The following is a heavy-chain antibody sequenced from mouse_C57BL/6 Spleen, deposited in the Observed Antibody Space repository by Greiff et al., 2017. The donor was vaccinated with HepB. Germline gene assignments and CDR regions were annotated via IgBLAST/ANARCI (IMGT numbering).Heavy chain of an antibody. D-gene: IGHD1-2*01. CDR2: IRNKANGYTT. Sequence: EVMLVESGGGLVQPGGSLSLSCAASGFTFTDYYMSWVRQPPGKALEWLGFIRNKANGYTTEYSASVKGRFTISRDNSQSILYLQMNALRAEDSATYYCARYHYPPGGYFDVWGTGTTVTVSS. CDR1: GFTFTDYY. CDR3: ARYHYPPGGYFDV. V-gene: IGHV7-3*01. J-gene: IGHJ1*03.